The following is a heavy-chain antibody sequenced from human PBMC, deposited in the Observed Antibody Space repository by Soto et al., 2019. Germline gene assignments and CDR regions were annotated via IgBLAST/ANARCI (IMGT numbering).Heavy chain of an antibody. CDR3: ARAGSIGSFDY. CDR1: GFTFSSYW. J-gene: IGHJ4*02. D-gene: IGHD6-19*01. Sequence: EVQLVESGGGLVQPGGSLRLSCAASGFTFSSYWMSWVRQTPGKGLEWVANINQGGSEKYYVDSVEGRFTISRDNAENSLFLQMNSLRAEDTAVYFCARAGSIGSFDYWGQGTLVTVAS. CDR2: INQGGSEK. V-gene: IGHV3-7*03.